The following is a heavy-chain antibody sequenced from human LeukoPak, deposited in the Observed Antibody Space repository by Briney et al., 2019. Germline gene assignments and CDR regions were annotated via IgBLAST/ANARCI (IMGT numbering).Heavy chain of an antibody. CDR3: ARDSVRGYDASDY. CDR2: ISSSGSTI. V-gene: IGHV3-11*01. Sequence: KPGGSLRLSCAASGFTFSDYYMSWIRQAPGKGLEWVSYISSSGSTIYYADSVKGRFTISRDNAKNSLYLQMNSLRAEDTAVYYCARDSVRGYDASDYWGQGTLVTVSS. D-gene: IGHD5-12*01. J-gene: IGHJ4*02. CDR1: GFTFSDYY.